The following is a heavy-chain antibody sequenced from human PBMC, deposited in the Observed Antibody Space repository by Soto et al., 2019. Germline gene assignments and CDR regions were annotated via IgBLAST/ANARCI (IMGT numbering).Heavy chain of an antibody. J-gene: IGHJ6*02. Sequence: QLQLQESGSGLVKPSQTLSLTCAVSGGSISSGGYSWSWIRQPPGKGLEWIGYIYHSGSTYYNPSLKSRVTMSVDRSKNQFSLKLSSVTAADTAVYYCARRQGAYYYYGMDVWGQGTTVTVSS. CDR3: ARRQGAYYYYGMDV. D-gene: IGHD1-26*01. V-gene: IGHV4-30-2*01. CDR1: GGSISSGGYS. CDR2: IYHSGST.